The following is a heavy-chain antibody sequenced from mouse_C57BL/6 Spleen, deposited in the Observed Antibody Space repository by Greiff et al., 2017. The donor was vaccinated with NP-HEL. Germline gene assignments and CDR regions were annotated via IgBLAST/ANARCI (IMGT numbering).Heavy chain of an antibody. J-gene: IGHJ2*01. CDR2: IYPGDGDT. V-gene: IGHV1-82*01. CDR1: GYAFSSSW. CDR3: ARSGTTVVAIDY. D-gene: IGHD1-1*01. Sequence: QVTLKESGPELVKPGASVKISCKASGYAFSSSWMNWVKQRPGKGLEWIGRIYPGDGDTNYNGKFKGKATLTADNSSSTAYMQRSRLTSEDSAVYFSARSGTTVVAIDYWGQGTTLTVSS.